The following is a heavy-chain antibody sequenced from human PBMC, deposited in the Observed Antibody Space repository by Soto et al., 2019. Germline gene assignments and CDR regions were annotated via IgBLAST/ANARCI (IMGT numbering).Heavy chain of an antibody. V-gene: IGHV3-30-3*01. CDR3: ARDSGMYYYDSSGYEWFDP. Sequence: QVQLVESGGGVVQPGRSLRISCAASGFTFSSYAMHWVRQAPGKGLEWVAVISYDGSNKYYADSVKGRFTISRDNSKNTLYLQMNSLRAEDTAVYYCARDSGMYYYDSSGYEWFDPWGQGTLVTVSS. J-gene: IGHJ5*02. D-gene: IGHD3-22*01. CDR2: ISYDGSNK. CDR1: GFTFSSYA.